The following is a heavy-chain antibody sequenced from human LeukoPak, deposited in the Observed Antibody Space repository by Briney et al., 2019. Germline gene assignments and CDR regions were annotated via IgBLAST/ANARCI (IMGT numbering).Heavy chain of an antibody. CDR1: GGSFSGYY. D-gene: IGHD2-2*01. CDR3: ASYAKDIVVLPAASIYWYFDL. V-gene: IGHV4-34*01. Sequence: SETLSLTCAVYGGSFSGYYWSWIRQPPGKGLEWIGEINNSGSTNYNPSLKSRVTISVDTSKNQFSLKLSSVTAADTAVYYCASYAKDIVVLPAASIYWYFDLWGRGTLVTVSS. CDR2: INNSGST. J-gene: IGHJ2*01.